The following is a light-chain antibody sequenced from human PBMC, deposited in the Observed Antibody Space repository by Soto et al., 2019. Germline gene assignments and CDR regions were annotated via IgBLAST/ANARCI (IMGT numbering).Light chain of an antibody. CDR1: QSVSSSY. J-gene: IGKJ3*01. CDR2: GAS. Sequence: EIVLTQSPGTLSLSPGERATLSCRASQSVSSSYLAWYQQKPGQAPRLLIFGASNRATGIPDRFSGSGSGTDFTLTISGLEPEDFAVYYCQQYGGSHSTFGPGTKVDIK. CDR3: QQYGGSHST. V-gene: IGKV3-20*01.